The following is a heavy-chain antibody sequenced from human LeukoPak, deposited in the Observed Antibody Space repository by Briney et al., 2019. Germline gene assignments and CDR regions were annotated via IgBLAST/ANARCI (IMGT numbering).Heavy chain of an antibody. CDR3: ARHLRGLMTTVTPTYYYYMDV. CDR2: IYPGDSDT. V-gene: IGHV5-51*01. J-gene: IGHJ6*03. D-gene: IGHD4-11*01. CDR1: GYSFTSYW. Sequence: GESLKISCKGSGYSFTSYWIGWVRQMPGKGLEWMGIIYPGDSDTRYSPSFQGQVTISADKSISTAYLQWSSLKASDTAMYYCARHLRGLMTTVTPTYYYYMDVWGKGTTVTVSS.